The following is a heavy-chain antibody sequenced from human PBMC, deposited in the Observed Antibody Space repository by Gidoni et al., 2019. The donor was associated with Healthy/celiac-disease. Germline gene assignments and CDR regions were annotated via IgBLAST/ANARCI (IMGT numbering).Heavy chain of an antibody. V-gene: IGHV1-69*04. CDR1: GGTFSSYA. CDR3: ARVYYPHHYYGMDV. D-gene: IGHD3-10*01. CDR2: IIPILGIA. J-gene: IGHJ6*02. Sequence: EVKKPGSSVKVSCKASGGTFSSYAISWVRQAPGQGLEWMGRIIPILGIANYAQKFQGRVTITADKSTSTAYMELSSLRSEDTAVYYCARVYYPHHYYGMDVWGQGTTVTVSS.